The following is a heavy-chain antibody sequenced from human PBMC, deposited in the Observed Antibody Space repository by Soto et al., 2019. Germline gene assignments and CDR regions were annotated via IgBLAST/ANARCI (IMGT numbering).Heavy chain of an antibody. CDR2: IIPIFGTA. J-gene: IGHJ3*02. CDR1: GGTFSSYA. CDR3: ARGVAAAGRIFHGHDAFDI. V-gene: IGHV1-69*06. D-gene: IGHD6-13*01. Sequence: GASVKVSCKASGGTFSSYAISWVRQAPGQGLEWMGGIIPIFGTANYAQKFQGRVTITADKSTSTAYMELSSLRSEDTAVYYCARGVAAAGRIFHGHDAFDIWGQGTMVTVSS.